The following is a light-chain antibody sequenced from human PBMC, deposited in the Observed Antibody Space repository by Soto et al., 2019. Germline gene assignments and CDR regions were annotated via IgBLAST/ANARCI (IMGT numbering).Light chain of an antibody. J-gene: IGLJ1*01. Sequence: QSVLTQPASVSGSPGQSISITSTGTSSDVGGYNYVSWYQQYPGKAPRLVISDVSNRPSGVSNRFSGSKSGNSASLTISGLQAEDEADYYCSSYTSSSTYVFVTGTKVTVL. CDR2: DVS. CDR1: SSDVGGYNY. CDR3: SSYTSSSTYV. V-gene: IGLV2-14*01.